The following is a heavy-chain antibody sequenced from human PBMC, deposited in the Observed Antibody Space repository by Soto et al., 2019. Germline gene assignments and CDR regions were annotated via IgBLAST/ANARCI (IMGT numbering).Heavy chain of an antibody. CDR3: ARNIVLMVYAIQPSDY. J-gene: IGHJ4*02. CDR2: IYYSGST. CDR1: GGSISSSSYY. V-gene: IGHV4-39*01. Sequence: PSETLSLTCTVSGGSISSSSYYWGWIRQPPGKGLEWIGSIYYSGSTYYNPSLKSRVTISVDTSKNQFSLKLSSVTAADTAVYYCARNIVLMVYAIQPSDYCGQGTLVTVSS. D-gene: IGHD2-8*01.